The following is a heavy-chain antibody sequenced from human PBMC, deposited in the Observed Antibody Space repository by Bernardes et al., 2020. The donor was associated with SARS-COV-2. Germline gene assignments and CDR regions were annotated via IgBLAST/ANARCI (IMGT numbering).Heavy chain of an antibody. V-gene: IGHV3-33*01. Sequence: GSLRLPCAASGFTFSSYGMHWVRQAPGKGLEWVAVIWYDGSNKYYADSVKGRFTISRDNSKNTLYLQMNSLRAEDTAVYYCAGELLWPYGMDVWGQGTTVTVSS. CDR2: IWYDGSNK. J-gene: IGHJ6*02. CDR3: AGELLWPYGMDV. D-gene: IGHD3-10*01. CDR1: GFTFSSYG.